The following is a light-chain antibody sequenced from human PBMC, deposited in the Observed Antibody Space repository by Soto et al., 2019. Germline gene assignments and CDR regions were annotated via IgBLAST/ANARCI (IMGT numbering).Light chain of an antibody. CDR2: EVT. Sequence: QSALTQPASVSGSPGQSIAISCTGTSSDVGGYDYVSWYQQHPDKAPKLIIYEVTKRPSGVSNRFSGSKSGNTASLTISGLQHDDEADYYCSSHTSGDTRVFGSGTKLTVL. CDR1: SSDVGGYDY. V-gene: IGLV2-14*01. CDR3: SSHTSGDTRV. J-gene: IGLJ1*01.